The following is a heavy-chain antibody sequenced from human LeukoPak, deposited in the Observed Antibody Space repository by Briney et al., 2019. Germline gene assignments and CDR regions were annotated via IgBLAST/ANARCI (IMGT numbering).Heavy chain of an antibody. CDR1: GGTFSSYA. J-gene: IGHJ5*02. CDR3: AREGSEFDP. CDR2: INPNSGGT. V-gene: IGHV1-2*02. Sequence: GASVKVSCKASGGTFSSYAISWVRQAPGQGLEWMGWINPNSGGTNYAQKFQGRVTMTRDTSISTAYMELSRLRSDDTAVYYCAREGSEFDPWGQGTLVTVSS. D-gene: IGHD2-15*01.